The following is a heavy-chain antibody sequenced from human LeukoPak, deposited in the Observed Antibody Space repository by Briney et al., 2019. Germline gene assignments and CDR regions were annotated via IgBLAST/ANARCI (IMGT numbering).Heavy chain of an antibody. J-gene: IGHJ3*02. CDR3: AREGPLDAFDI. CDR1: GYSISSGYY. CDR2: IYHSGST. Sequence: SETLSLTCTVSGYSISSGYYWGWIRQPPGKGLEWIGSIYHSGSTYYNPSLKSRVTISVDTSKNQFSLKLSSVTAADTAVYYCAREGPLDAFDIWGQGTMVTVSS. V-gene: IGHV4-38-2*02.